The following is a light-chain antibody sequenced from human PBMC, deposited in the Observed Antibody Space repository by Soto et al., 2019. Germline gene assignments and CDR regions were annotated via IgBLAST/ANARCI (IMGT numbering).Light chain of an antibody. V-gene: IGKV3-20*01. CDR2: GAS. Sequence: EIVLTQSPGTLSLSPGERATLSCRASQSVSSSYLAWYQQKPGQAPRLLIYGASSRATGITDRFSGSGAGTDFTLTISSLKHEDFAVYYYTPYGRSPGWTFGQGPKEEIK. J-gene: IGKJ1*01. CDR1: QSVSSSY. CDR3: TPYGRSPGWT.